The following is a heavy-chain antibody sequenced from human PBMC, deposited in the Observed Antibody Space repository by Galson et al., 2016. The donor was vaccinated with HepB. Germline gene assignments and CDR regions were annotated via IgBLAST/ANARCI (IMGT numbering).Heavy chain of an antibody. V-gene: IGHV4-59*01. CDR1: GDSMTGFY. J-gene: IGHJ3*01. D-gene: IGHD3-16*01. CDR3: ARDSWGSYAFDV. Sequence: SETLSLTCTVSGDSMTGFYRSWIRQPPGKGLEWIAYIYYGESTNYNPSLKSRVTISIDTSKNQFSLKLSSVTAADTAIYYCARDSWGSYAFDVWGQGTMVIVSS. CDR2: IYYGEST.